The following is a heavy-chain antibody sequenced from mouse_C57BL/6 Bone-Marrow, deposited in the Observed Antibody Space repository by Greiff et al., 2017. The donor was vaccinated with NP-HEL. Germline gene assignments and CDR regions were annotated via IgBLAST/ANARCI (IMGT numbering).Heavy chain of an antibody. Sequence: VQLQQSGPELVKPGASVKISCKASGYAFSSSWMNWVKQRPGKGLEWIGRIYPGVGDTNYNGKFKGKATLTADKSSSTAYMQLSSLTSEDSAVYFCATRGVVEETDWYFDVWGTGTTVTVSS. V-gene: IGHV1-82*01. D-gene: IGHD1-1*01. CDR3: ATRGVVEETDWYFDV. J-gene: IGHJ1*03. CDR2: IYPGVGDT. CDR1: GYAFSSSW.